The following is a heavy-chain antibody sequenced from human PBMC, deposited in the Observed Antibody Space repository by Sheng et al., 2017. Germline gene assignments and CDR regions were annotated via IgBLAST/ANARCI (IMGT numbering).Heavy chain of an antibody. D-gene: IGHD6-6*01. CDR3: ARDPKGIAARRENWFDP. V-gene: IGHV1-69*04. Sequence: QVQLVQSGAEVKKPGSSVKVSCKASGGTFSSYAISWVRQAPGQGLEWMGGIIPILGIANYAQKFQGRVTITADKSTSTAYMELSSLRSEDTAVYYCARDPKGIAARRENWFDPWGQGTLVTVSS. J-gene: IGHJ5*02. CDR2: IIPILGIA. CDR1: GGTFSSYA.